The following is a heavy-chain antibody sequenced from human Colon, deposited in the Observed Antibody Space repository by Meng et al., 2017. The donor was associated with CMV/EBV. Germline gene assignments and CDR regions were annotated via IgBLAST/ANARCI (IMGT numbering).Heavy chain of an antibody. CDR2: ISSSSSNI. CDR3: ARDLLYDSSGYYYYGMDV. Sequence: GESLKISCAASGFTFSSYSMNWVRQAPGKGLEWVSYISSSSSNIYYADSVKGRFTISRDNAKNSLYLQMNSLRAEDTAVYDWARDLLYDSSGYYYYGMDVWGQGTTVTVSS. J-gene: IGHJ6*02. D-gene: IGHD3-22*01. CDR1: GFTFSSYS. V-gene: IGHV3-48*04.